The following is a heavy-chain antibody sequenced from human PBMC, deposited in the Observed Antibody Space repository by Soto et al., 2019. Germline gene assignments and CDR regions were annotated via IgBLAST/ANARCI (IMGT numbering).Heavy chain of an antibody. CDR2: TYYRSKWYN. CDR1: GDSVSSNSAA. Sequence: SETLSLTCAISGDSVSSNSAAWNWIRQSPSRGLEWLGRTYYRSKWYNDYAVSVKSRITINPDTSKNQFSLQLNSVTPEDTAVYYCASVIAAAGQPWFDPWGQGTLVTVSS. D-gene: IGHD6-13*01. J-gene: IGHJ5*02. V-gene: IGHV6-1*01. CDR3: ASVIAAAGQPWFDP.